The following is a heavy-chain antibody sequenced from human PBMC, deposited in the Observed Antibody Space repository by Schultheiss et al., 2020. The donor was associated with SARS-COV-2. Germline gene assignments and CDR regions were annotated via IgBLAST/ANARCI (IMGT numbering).Heavy chain of an antibody. CDR1: GFTFGDYA. CDR3: ARDSGDGPPQLYYYYYCMDV. CDR2: ISGDSSST. J-gene: IGHJ6*02. D-gene: IGHD3-10*01. V-gene: IGHV3-11*06. Sequence: GESLKISCITSGFTFGDYAMSWFRQAPGKGLEWVSSISGDSSSTNYADSVEGRFSVSRDNAKNILYLQMTSLRVEDTAVYYCARDSGDGPPQLYYYYYCMDVWGQGTTVTVSS.